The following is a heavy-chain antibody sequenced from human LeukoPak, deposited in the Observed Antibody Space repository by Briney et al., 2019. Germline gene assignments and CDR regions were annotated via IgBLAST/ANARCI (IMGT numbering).Heavy chain of an antibody. J-gene: IGHJ4*02. CDR2: ISNDESNK. CDR1: GFTFTRYD. V-gene: IGHV3-30-3*01. D-gene: IGHD4-23*01. Sequence: AGSLRLSCAASGFTFTRYDMHWVRQAPGKGLEWVAVISNDESNKDYGNSVKGRFTIARDNSKNTLYLQMNSLRVEDTAVYYCVLGHYGGLFDNWGQGALVTVSS. CDR3: VLGHYGGLFDN.